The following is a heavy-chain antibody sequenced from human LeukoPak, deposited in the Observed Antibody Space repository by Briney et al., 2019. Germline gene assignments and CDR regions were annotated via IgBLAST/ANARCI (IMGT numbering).Heavy chain of an antibody. Sequence: SETLSLTCTVSGGSISSGGYCWSWIRQPRGKGLEWIGYIYHSGSTYYNPSLKSRVTISVDRSKNQFSLKLSSVTAADTAVYYCARERGFSGSYHEDYWGQGTLVTVSS. CDR2: IYHSGST. V-gene: IGHV4-30-2*01. D-gene: IGHD1-26*01. J-gene: IGHJ4*02. CDR3: ARERGFSGSYHEDY. CDR1: GGSISSGGYC.